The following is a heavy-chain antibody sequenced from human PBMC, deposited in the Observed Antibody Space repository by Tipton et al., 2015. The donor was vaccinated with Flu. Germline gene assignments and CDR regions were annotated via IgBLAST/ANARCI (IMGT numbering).Heavy chain of an antibody. Sequence: SLRLSCVASGFNVRDKYMSWVRQAPGKGLEWVSVIYTSGSTYYADSVKGRFSMSRDNSKNTVYLQMNNLRDADTAVYFCARGHYDSGGFSTDGFDVWGQGTKVTV. V-gene: IGHV3-53*01. J-gene: IGHJ3*01. CDR3: ARGHYDSGGFSTDGFDV. CDR2: IYTSGST. CDR1: GFNVRDKY. D-gene: IGHD3-22*01.